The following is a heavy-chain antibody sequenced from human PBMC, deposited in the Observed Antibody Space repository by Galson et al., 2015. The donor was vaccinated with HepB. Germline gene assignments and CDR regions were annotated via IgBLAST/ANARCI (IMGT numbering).Heavy chain of an antibody. J-gene: IGHJ3*02. CDR1: GYTFTSYY. D-gene: IGHD2-2*01. Sequence: SVKVSCKASGYTFTSYYMHWVRQAPGQGLEWMGIINPSGGSTSYAQKFQGRVTMTRDTSTSTVYMGLSSLRSEDTAVYYCARGWDIVVVPAAMAADAFDIWGQGTMVTVSS. CDR2: INPSGGST. V-gene: IGHV1-46*01. CDR3: ARGWDIVVVPAAMAADAFDI.